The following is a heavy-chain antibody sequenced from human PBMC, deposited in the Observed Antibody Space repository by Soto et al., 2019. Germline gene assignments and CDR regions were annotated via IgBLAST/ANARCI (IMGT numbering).Heavy chain of an antibody. Sequence: PSEYVYCKGAGYTFTSYGISWVRQAPGQGLEWMGWISAYNGNTNYAQKLQGRVTMTTDTSTSTAYMELRSLRSDDTAVYYCARDTGEQQLGNVVYFDYWG. V-gene: IGHV1-18*01. CDR1: GYTFTSYG. CDR2: ISAYNGNT. J-gene: IGHJ4*01. CDR3: ARDTGEQQLGNVVYFDY. D-gene: IGHD6-13*01.